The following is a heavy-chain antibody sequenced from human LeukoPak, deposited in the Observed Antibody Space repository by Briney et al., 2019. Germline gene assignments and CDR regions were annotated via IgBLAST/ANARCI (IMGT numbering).Heavy chain of an antibody. CDR1: GGSISSGSYD. CDR2: IYTSGST. Sequence: SQTLSLACTVSGGSISSGSYDWSWIRQPAGKGLEWIGRIYTSGSTNYNPSLKSRVTISVDTSKNQFSLKLSSVTSEDTAVYYCARDRVVRVVKNEVVVAFDIWQQGTMVTVSS. D-gene: IGHD4-23*01. CDR3: ARDRVVRVVKNEVVVAFDI. V-gene: IGHV4-61*02. J-gene: IGHJ3*02.